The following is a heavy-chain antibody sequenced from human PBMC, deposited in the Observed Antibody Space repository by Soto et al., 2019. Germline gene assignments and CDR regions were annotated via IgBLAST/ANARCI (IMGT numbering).Heavy chain of an antibody. CDR1: GGSISSYY. CDR3: ARSRVYCSGGSCLVKRNFDY. V-gene: IGHV4-59*01. D-gene: IGHD2-15*01. CDR2: IYYSGST. Sequence: PSETLSLTCAVSGGSISSYYWSWIRQPPGKGLEWIGYIYYSGSTNYNPSLKSRVTISVDTSKNQFSLKLSSVTAADTAVYYCARSRVYCSGGSCLVKRNFDYWGQGTLVTVSS. J-gene: IGHJ4*02.